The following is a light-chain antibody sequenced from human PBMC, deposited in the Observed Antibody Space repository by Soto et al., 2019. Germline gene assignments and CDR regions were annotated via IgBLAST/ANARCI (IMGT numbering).Light chain of an antibody. CDR3: QQYNTFSWT. CDR1: QNVSHW. CDR2: EAT. J-gene: IGKJ1*01. V-gene: IGKV1-5*03. Sequence: EMTQSPSTLSASIGDRVTITCRASQNVSHWLAWYQQKPGRAPQFLIYEATRLETGVPSRFSGSGSGTEFTLTISSLQPDDFATYYCQQYNTFSWTFGQGTKVDI.